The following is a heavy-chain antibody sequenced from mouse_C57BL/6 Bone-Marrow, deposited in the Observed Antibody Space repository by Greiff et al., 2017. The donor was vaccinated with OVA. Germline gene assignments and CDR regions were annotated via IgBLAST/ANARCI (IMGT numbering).Heavy chain of an antibody. CDR2: INPYTGGP. J-gene: IGHJ3*01. CDR3: ARWIYYGNYPLFAY. D-gene: IGHD2-1*01. Sequence: EVQLQQSGPVLVKPGASVKMSCKASGYTFTDYYMNLVKHSHGKSLDWIGVINPYTGGPRSNQKFQGTATLTVDKSSSTAYMELNSLTSEDSAVYYCARWIYYGNYPLFAYWGQGTLVTVSA. V-gene: IGHV1-19*01. CDR1: GYTFTDYY.